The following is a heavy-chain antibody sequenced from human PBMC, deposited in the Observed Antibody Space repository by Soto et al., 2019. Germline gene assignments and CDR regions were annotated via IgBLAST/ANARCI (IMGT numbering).Heavy chain of an antibody. V-gene: IGHV5-10-1*01. Sequence: PRESLKISCKGSGYSFTSYWISWVRQMPGKGLEWMGRIDPIDSYTNYSPSFQGHVTISADKSISTAYLQWSSLKASDTAMYYCARRAHMSRRGETFSYYYYGMDVWGQGTTVTVS. CDR1: GYSFTSYW. CDR2: IDPIDSYT. J-gene: IGHJ6*02. CDR3: ARRAHMSRRGETFSYYYYGMDV. D-gene: IGHD3-16*01.